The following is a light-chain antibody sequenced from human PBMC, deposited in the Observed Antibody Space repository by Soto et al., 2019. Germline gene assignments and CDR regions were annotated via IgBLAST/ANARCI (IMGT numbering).Light chain of an antibody. V-gene: IGKV3-15*01. CDR1: QSVSSN. J-gene: IGKJ1*01. Sequence: ILMTQTPATLSFSRGERATRSCRSSQSVSSNHLFWYQQKPGQAPRLLISDISTRATGIPARFSCSGSGTEFTLTISGLQSEDFSVYYCQPYNIWWKFGQGTKVDIK. CDR3: QPYNIWWK. CDR2: DIS.